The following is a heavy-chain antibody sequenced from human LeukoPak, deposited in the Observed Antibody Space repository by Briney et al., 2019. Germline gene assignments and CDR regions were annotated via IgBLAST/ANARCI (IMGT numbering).Heavy chain of an antibody. J-gene: IGHJ4*02. V-gene: IGHV3-33*01. CDR1: GFTFSDYG. D-gene: IGHD3-22*01. CDR2: IWNDGSKK. CDR3: ARDASGALYDSSGYYYGLCDY. Sequence: GRSLRLSCAASGFTFSDYGMYWVRQAPGKGLDWVAIIWNDGSKKYYADSVKGRFTISRDNSQNTLYLQMNSLRAEDTAVYYRARDASGALYDSSGYYYGLCDYWGQGTLVTVSS.